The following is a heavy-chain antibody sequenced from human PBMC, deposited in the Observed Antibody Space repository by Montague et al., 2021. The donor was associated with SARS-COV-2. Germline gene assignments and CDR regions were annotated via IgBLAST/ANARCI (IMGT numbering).Heavy chain of an antibody. CDR1: GGSTRSHH. D-gene: IGHD3-10*01. CDR2: IYYTGST. CDR3: ARDPGNDSFDF. J-gene: IGHJ3*01. V-gene: IGHV4-59*11. Sequence: SETLSLTCTVSGGSTRSHHWNWIRQPPGKGLEWIGNIYYTGSTKXNPSLKSRITISADTSKNQFSLKLTSVTAADTAVYYCARDPGNDSFDFWGPGTMVIVSS.